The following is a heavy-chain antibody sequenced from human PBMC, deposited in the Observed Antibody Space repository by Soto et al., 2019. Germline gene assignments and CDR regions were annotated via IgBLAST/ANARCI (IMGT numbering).Heavy chain of an antibody. Sequence: ESGGGVVQPGRSLRLSCAASGFTFSSYGMHWVRQAPGKGLEWVAVISYDGSDKYYADSVKGRFTISRDNSKNTLYLQMNSLRPEDTAVYYCAKDTGRTVVIAATPLDYWGQGTLVTVSS. CDR1: GFTFSSYG. J-gene: IGHJ4*02. CDR3: AKDTGRTVVIAATPLDY. V-gene: IGHV3-30*18. D-gene: IGHD2-15*01. CDR2: ISYDGSDK.